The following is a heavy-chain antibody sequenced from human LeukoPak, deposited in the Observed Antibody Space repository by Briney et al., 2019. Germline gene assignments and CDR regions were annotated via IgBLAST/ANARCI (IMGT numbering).Heavy chain of an antibody. CDR2: ISSSGSTI. V-gene: IGHV3-48*03. Sequence: GGSLRLSCAASGFTFCSYEMHWVRQAPGKGLEGVSYISSSGSTIYYADSGKGRFTISRDNAKNSLYLQMNSLRAEDTAVYYCARDYGGSSPFDYWGQGTLVTVSS. CDR3: ARDYGGSSPFDY. J-gene: IGHJ4*02. D-gene: IGHD4-23*01. CDR1: GFTFCSYE.